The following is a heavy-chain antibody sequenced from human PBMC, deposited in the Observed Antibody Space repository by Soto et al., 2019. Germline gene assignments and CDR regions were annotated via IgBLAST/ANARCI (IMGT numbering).Heavy chain of an antibody. CDR3: ARDRVGAAGSRWFDP. V-gene: IGHV1-3*01. CDR2: INAGNGNT. D-gene: IGHD6-13*01. J-gene: IGHJ5*02. Sequence: GASVKVSCKASGYTFTSYAMHWVRQAPGQRLEWMGWINAGNGNTKYSQKFQGRVTITRDTSASTAYMELSSLRSEDTAVYYCARDRVGAAGSRWFDPWGQGTLVTVS. CDR1: GYTFTSYA.